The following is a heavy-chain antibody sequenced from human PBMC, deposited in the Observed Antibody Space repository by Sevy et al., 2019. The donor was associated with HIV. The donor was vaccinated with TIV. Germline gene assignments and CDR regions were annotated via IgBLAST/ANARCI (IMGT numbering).Heavy chain of an antibody. J-gene: IGHJ6*02. D-gene: IGHD2-2*01. CDR2: INTNTGNP. V-gene: IGHV7-4-1*02. CDR3: ARGECSSSSCYYYGMDV. Sequence: ASVKVSCKASGYTFTSYVMNWVRQAPGQGLEWMGWINTNTGNPTYAHGFTGRFVFSLDTSVSTAYLQISSLKAEDTAVYYCARGECSSSSCYYYGMDVWGQGATVTVSS. CDR1: GYTFTSYV.